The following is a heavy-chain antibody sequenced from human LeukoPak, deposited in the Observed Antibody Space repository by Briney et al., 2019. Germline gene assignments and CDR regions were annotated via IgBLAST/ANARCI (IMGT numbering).Heavy chain of an antibody. CDR1: GGSISSYY. D-gene: IGHD1-26*01. Sequence: SETLSLTCTVSGGSISSYYWSWIRQPPGKGLEWIGYIYYSGSTNYNPSLKSPVTISVDTSKNQFSLKLSSVTAADTAVYYCARSPYSGSLFRVEYFDYWGQGTLVTVS. CDR2: IYYSGST. J-gene: IGHJ4*02. CDR3: ARSPYSGSLFRVEYFDY. V-gene: IGHV4-59*01.